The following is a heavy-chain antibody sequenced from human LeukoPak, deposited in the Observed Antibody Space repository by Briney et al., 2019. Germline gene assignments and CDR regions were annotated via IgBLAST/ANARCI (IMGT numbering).Heavy chain of an antibody. Sequence: PGGSLGLSCAASGFTFSSYGMHWVRQAPGKGLEWVAVISYDGSNKYYADSVKGRFTISRDNSKNTLYLQMNSLRAEDTAVYYCARKWDDSSSWYYLDYWGQGTLVTVSS. V-gene: IGHV3-30*03. J-gene: IGHJ4*02. D-gene: IGHD6-13*01. CDR1: GFTFSSYG. CDR3: ARKWDDSSSWYYLDY. CDR2: ISYDGSNK.